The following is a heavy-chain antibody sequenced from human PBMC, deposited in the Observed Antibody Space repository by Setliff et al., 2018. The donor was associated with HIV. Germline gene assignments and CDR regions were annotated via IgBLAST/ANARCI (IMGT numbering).Heavy chain of an antibody. V-gene: IGHV4-59*08. CDR3: AKNARSGDCDY. J-gene: IGHJ4*02. Sequence: SETLSLTCTVSGTSISTSYLSWIRQPPGKGLEWIGYIYYSGTNNYNPSLESRVTITVDTSKNQFSLRLTSVTAADTAVYYCAKNARSGDCDYWGQGTLVTVSS. D-gene: IGHD3-10*01. CDR1: GTSISTSY. CDR2: IYYSGTN.